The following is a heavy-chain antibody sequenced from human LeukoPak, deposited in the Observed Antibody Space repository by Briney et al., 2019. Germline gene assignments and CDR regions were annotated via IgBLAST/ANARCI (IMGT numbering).Heavy chain of an antibody. D-gene: IGHD1-26*01. J-gene: IGHJ4*02. CDR1: GYTFSNYW. CDR3: ARQLVGATYFDY. CDR2: IKEDGSEK. V-gene: IGHV3-7*01. Sequence: GGSLRLSCAVSGYTFSNYWMSWVRQAPGKGMEWVANIKEDGSEKYYVDSVKGRFTISRDNTKNSLYLQMNSLRAEDTAVYYCARQLVGATYFDYWGQGTLVTVSS.